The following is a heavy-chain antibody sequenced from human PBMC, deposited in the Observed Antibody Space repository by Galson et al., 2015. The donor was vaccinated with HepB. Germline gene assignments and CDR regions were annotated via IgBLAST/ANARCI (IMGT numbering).Heavy chain of an antibody. Sequence: SVKVSCKASGYTFTSYGISWVRQAPGQGLEWMGWISAYNGNTNYAQKLQGRVTMTTDTSTSTAYMELRSLRSDDTAVYYCARVPRRTRGYCTNGVCYAAIMDVWGHGTTVTVSS. CDR3: ARVPRRTRGYCTNGVCYAAIMDV. D-gene: IGHD2-8*01. V-gene: IGHV1-18*04. CDR2: ISAYNGNT. J-gene: IGHJ6*02. CDR1: GYTFTSYG.